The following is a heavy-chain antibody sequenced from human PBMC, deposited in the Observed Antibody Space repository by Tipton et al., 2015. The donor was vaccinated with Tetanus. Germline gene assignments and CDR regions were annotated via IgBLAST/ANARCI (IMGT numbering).Heavy chain of an antibody. D-gene: IGHD6-6*01. CDR3: AKDLRPSSIAARGVNSYGMDV. CDR1: GFTFSSYG. V-gene: IGHV3-30*18. J-gene: IGHJ6*02. CDR2: ISYDGSNK. Sequence: SLRLSCAASGFTFSSYGMHWVRQAPGKGLEWVAVISYDGSNKYYADSVKGRFTISRDNSKNTLYLQMNSLRAEDTAVYYCAKDLRPSSIAARGVNSYGMDVWGQGTTVTVSS.